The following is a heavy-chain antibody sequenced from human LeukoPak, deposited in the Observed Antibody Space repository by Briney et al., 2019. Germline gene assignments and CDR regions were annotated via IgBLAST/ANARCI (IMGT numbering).Heavy chain of an antibody. CDR1: GGSFSSSY. CDR3: ARARITMVRGVTVTPIDY. D-gene: IGHD3-10*01. Sequence: PSETLSLTCAVYGGSFSSSYWSWIRQPPGKGLEWIGEINHSGSTSYNPSLESRVTISVDTSKNQFSLKLSSVTAADTAVYYCARARITMVRGVTVTPIDYWGQGTLVTVSS. CDR2: INHSGST. J-gene: IGHJ4*02. V-gene: IGHV4-34*01.